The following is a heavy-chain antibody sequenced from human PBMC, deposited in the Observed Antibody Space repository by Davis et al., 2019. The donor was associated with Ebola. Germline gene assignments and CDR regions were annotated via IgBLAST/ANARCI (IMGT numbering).Heavy chain of an antibody. Sequence: ASVKVSCKASGYIFNGFHIQWVRQAPGQGLEWMGWVNPDSGGTKYAQKLQGRVTMTRDTSISTAYMELSRLRSDDTAVYYCAREVIAVAGTSEIDYWGQGTLVTVSS. V-gene: IGHV1-2*02. D-gene: IGHD6-19*01. CDR2: VNPDSGGT. CDR3: AREVIAVAGTSEIDY. J-gene: IGHJ4*02. CDR1: GYIFNGFH.